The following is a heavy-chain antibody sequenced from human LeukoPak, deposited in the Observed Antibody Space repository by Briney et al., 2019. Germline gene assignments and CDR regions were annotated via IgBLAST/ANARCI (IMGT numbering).Heavy chain of an antibody. D-gene: IGHD5-18*01. V-gene: IGHV4-4*02. CDR2: VHHTGRT. CDR3: ARGYNYGHDN. CDR1: GGSISDSFEHY. J-gene: IGHJ4*02. Sequence: SETLSLACVVSGGSISDSFEHYWCWVRQPPGKGFEWIAEVHHTGRTIYSPSFAGRVAISADTSKNQVSLKLTSVTAADTAVYYCARGYNYGHDNWGQGTLVTVSS.